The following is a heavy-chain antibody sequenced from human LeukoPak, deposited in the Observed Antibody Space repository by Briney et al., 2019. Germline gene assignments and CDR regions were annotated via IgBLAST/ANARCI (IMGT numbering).Heavy chain of an antibody. CDR3: AKGYCRGGSCNSGY. J-gene: IGHJ4*02. CDR1: GFTFSSYA. Sequence: GGSLRLSCAASGFTFSSYAMHWVRQAPGKGLEWVAVISYDGSNKYYADSVKGRFTISRDNSKNSLYLQMNSLRAEDTAVYYCAKGYCRGGSCNSGYWGQGTLVTVSS. D-gene: IGHD2-15*01. CDR2: ISYDGSNK. V-gene: IGHV3-30-3*01.